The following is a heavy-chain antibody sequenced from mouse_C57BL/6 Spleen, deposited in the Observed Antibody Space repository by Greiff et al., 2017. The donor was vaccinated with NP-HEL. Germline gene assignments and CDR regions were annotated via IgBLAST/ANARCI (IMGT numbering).Heavy chain of an antibody. V-gene: IGHV1-72*01. Sequence: VKLQQPGAELVKPGASVKLSCKASGYTFTSYWMHWVKQRPGRGLEWIGRIDPNSGGTKYNEKFKSKATLTVDKPSSTAYMQLSSLTSEDSAGYYCARGYGSSPFAYWGQGTLVTVSA. J-gene: IGHJ3*01. CDR1: GYTFTSYW. D-gene: IGHD1-1*01. CDR2: IDPNSGGT. CDR3: ARGYGSSPFAY.